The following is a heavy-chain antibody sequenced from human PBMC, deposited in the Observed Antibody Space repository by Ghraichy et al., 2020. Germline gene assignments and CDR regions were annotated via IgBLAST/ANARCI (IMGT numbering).Heavy chain of an antibody. CDR2: IKSDRSDS. D-gene: IGHD4-17*01. CDR3: ARDPYGDYKYGGTDY. CDR1: GFTFSRHW. V-gene: IGHV3-7*01. J-gene: IGHJ4*02. Sequence: GGSLRLSCAASGFTFSRHWMSWVRQAPGKGLEWVASIKSDRSDSFYLDSVKGRFTISRDNAENSVSLEMTSLRGEDTGVYYCARDPYGDYKYGGTDYWDRGTLVSVSS.